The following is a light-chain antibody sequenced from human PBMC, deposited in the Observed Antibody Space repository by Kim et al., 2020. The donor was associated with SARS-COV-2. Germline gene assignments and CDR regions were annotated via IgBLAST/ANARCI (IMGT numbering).Light chain of an antibody. J-gene: IGKJ1*01. V-gene: IGKV3-15*01. CDR1: QSVSTN. Sequence: EIVMTQSPATLSVSPGERATLSCRASQSVSTNVAWFQQKPGQAPRLLIYGASTRATGIPARFSGSGSGTEFTLTISSLQSEDFAVYYCQQFNYWPPWTFGQGTKVDIK. CDR3: QQFNYWPPWT. CDR2: GAS.